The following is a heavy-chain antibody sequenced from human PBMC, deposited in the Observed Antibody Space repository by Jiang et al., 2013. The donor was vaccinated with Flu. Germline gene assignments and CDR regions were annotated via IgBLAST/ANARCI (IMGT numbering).Heavy chain of an antibody. Sequence: RVSISIDTSKNQFSLKLRSVTAADTAVYYCARQEELRLGGPGAFDVWGQGTVVTVSS. J-gene: IGHJ3*01. V-gene: IGHV4-39*01. D-gene: IGHD3-16*01. CDR3: ARQEELRLGGPGAFDV.